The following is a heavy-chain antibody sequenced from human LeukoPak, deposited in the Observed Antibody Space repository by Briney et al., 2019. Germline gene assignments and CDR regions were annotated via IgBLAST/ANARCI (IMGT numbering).Heavy chain of an antibody. CDR3: AKEGWADYWAYCGGDCYPHFDY. D-gene: IGHD2-21*02. Sequence: PGGSLRLSCAASGFTFSSYGMHWVRQAPGKGLEWVAVISHDGSNKYYADSVKGRFTISRDNSKNTLYLQMNSLRAEDTAVYYCAKEGWADYWAYCGGDCYPHFDYWGQGTLVTVSS. J-gene: IGHJ4*02. V-gene: IGHV3-30*18. CDR2: ISHDGSNK. CDR1: GFTFSSYG.